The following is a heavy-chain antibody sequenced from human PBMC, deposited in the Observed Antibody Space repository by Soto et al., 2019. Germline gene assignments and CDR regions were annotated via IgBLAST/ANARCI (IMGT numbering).Heavy chain of an antibody. CDR3: ARDSGGYYVWFDP. CDR2: IYYSGST. J-gene: IGHJ5*02. V-gene: IGHV4-59*01. D-gene: IGHD1-26*01. Sequence: QVQLQESGPGLVKPSETLSLTCTVSGGSISSYYWSWIRQPPGKGLEWIGYIYYSGSTNYNPALKSRVTISVDTSKNQFSLKLSSVTAADTAVYYCARDSGGYYVWFDPWGQGTLVTVSS. CDR1: GGSISSYY.